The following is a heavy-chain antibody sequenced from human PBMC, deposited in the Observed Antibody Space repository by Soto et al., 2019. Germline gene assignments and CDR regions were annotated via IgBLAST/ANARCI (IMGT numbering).Heavy chain of an antibody. CDR2: IRVSGYT. V-gene: IGHV4-31*03. D-gene: IGHD6-13*01. CDR1: GGSISSGYYH. J-gene: IGHJ4*02. Sequence: QVQLQDSGPGLVEPSQTLSLTCTVSGGSISSGYYHWSWVRQLPGKGLAWTGYIRVSGYTQYNPSLQGRLTISVDESNNQFSLRLTSVTAADTAVYYCATYAKAAGGTGSWGQGTLVTVSS. CDR3: ATYAKAAGGTGS.